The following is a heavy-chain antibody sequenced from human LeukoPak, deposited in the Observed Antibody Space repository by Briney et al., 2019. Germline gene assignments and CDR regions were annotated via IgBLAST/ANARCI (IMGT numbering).Heavy chain of an antibody. Sequence: GGSLRLSCAASGFSVSGNYMSWVRQAPGKGLEWVSVIYSGGSTDYADSVKGRFTISRDNAKNSLYLQMNSLRAEDTAVYYCARDRYYGSGSYYRGWFDPWGQGTLVTVSS. D-gene: IGHD3-10*01. V-gene: IGHV3-53*01. CDR2: IYSGGST. CDR3: ARDRYYGSGSYYRGWFDP. CDR1: GFSVSGNY. J-gene: IGHJ5*02.